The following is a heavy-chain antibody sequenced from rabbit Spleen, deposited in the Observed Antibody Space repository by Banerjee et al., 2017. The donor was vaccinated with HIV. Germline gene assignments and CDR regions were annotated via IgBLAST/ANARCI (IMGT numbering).Heavy chain of an antibody. V-gene: IGHV1S45*01. J-gene: IGHJ4*01. CDR1: GFTLSSYYM. D-gene: IGHD2-1*01. CDR3: ARWYGDFNYDIDL. CDR2: IYAGSTSNT. Sequence: QEHLKESGGGLVQPGGSLKLSCTASGFTLSSYYMNWVRQAPGKGLEWIACIYAGSTSNTYYAVWAKGRFTISKTSSTTVTLQMTSLTAADTATYFCARWYGDFNYDIDLWGPGTLVTVS.